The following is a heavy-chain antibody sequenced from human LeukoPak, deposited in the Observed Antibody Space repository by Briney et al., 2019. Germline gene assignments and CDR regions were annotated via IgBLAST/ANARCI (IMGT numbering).Heavy chain of an antibody. D-gene: IGHD3-22*01. Sequence: SETLSLTCTVSGGSISYYYWSWIRQPPGKGLEWIGYIYYSGSTNYNPSLKSRVTISVATSKNQFSLKLNSVTAADTAVYYCARGGPRLYYYYMDVWGKGTTVTISS. CDR2: IYYSGST. CDR3: ARGGPRLYYYYMDV. J-gene: IGHJ6*03. V-gene: IGHV4-59*01. CDR1: GGSISYYY.